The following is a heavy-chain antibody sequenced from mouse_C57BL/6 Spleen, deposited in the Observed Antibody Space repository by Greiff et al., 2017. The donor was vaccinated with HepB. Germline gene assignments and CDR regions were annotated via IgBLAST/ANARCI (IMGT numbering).Heavy chain of an antibody. CDR3: ARRTTVVATDAMDY. V-gene: IGHV1-59*01. CDR1: GYTFTSYW. J-gene: IGHJ4*01. CDR2: IDPSDSYT. D-gene: IGHD1-1*01. Sequence: QVQLQQPGAELVRPGTSVKLSCKASGYTFTSYWMPWVKQRPGQGLEWIGVIDPSDSYTNYNQKFKGKATLTVDTSSSTAYMQLSSLTSEDSAVYYCARRTTVVATDAMDYWGQGTSVTVSS.